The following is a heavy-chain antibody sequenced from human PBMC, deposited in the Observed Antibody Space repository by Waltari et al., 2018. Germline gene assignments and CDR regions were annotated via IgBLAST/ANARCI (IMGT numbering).Heavy chain of an antibody. D-gene: IGHD2-21*01. J-gene: IGHJ3*02. CDR3: AKDILRNSLYAFDI. CDR2: ISWNNGSI. V-gene: IGHV3-9*03. Sequence: EVQLVESGGGLVQPGRSLRLSCAASVFTFDDYAMHWVRQAPGKGLEWVSGISWNNGSIANADSVKGRFTISRDNAKNSLYLQMNSLRAEDMALYYCAKDILRNSLYAFDIWGQGTMVTVSS. CDR1: VFTFDDYA.